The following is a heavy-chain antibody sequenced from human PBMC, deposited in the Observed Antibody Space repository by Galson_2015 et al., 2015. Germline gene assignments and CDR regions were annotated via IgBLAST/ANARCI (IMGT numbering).Heavy chain of an antibody. CDR3: AKGGLGVRGSYGMDV. V-gene: IGHV3-30*18. CDR2: ISYDGSNK. J-gene: IGHJ6*02. D-gene: IGHD3-10*01. Sequence: SLRLSCAASGFTFSSYGMHWVRQAPGKGLEWVAVISYDGSNKYYADSVKGRFTISRDNSKNTLYLQMNSLRAEDTAVYYCAKGGLGVRGSYGMDVWGQGTTVTVSS. CDR1: GFTFSSYG.